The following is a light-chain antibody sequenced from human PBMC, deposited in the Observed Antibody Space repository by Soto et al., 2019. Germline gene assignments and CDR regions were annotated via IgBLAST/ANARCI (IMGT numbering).Light chain of an antibody. CDR2: DVT. CDR1: SSDVGGYNY. Sequence: QSALTQPRSVSGSPGQSVTISCTGTSSDVGGYNYVSWYQQHPGRAPKLMIYDVTKRPSGVPDRFSGSKSGNTASLTISGLQAEDEGDYYCCSYAGSYTPDVFGTGTKVTVL. V-gene: IGLV2-11*01. CDR3: CSYAGSYTPDV. J-gene: IGLJ1*01.